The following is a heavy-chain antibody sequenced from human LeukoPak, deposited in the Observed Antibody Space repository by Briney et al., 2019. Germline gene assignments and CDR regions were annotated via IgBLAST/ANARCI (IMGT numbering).Heavy chain of an antibody. V-gene: IGHV4-34*01. J-gene: IGHJ4*02. D-gene: IGHD3-10*01. Sequence: EPSETLSLTCAVYGGSFSGYNWTWIRQPPGKGLEWIGEIGHNGSTNYNPSLKGRVTISVDTSKNQFSLKLSSVTAADTAVYYCGRIHRDSGSPTWFYWGQGTLVTVSS. CDR1: GGSFSGYN. CDR3: GRIHRDSGSPTWFY. CDR2: IGHNGST.